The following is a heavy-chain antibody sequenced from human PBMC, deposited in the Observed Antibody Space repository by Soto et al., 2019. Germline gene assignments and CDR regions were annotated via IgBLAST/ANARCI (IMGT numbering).Heavy chain of an antibody. V-gene: IGHV3-21*06. CDR3: AREAEDLTSNFDY. J-gene: IGHJ4*02. CDR2: ISSTTNYI. Sequence: GGSLRLSCAASGFTFTRYSMNWVRQAPGKGLERVSSISSTTNYIYYGASIKGRFTISRDNAKNSLYLEMNSLRAEDTAVYYCAREAEDLTSNFDYWGQGTLVTVSS. CDR1: GFTFTRYS.